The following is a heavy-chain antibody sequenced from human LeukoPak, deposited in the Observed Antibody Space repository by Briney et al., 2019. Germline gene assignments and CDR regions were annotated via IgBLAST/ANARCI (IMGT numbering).Heavy chain of an antibody. D-gene: IGHD3-10*01. Sequence: PGGSLRLSCAASGFTFSSFGMSWVRQAPGKGLEWVSAISGSGDNTYYADSVKGRFTISRDNSKNTLYLQMNSLRAEDTAVYYCARAGVPYDNWFDPWGQGTLVTVSS. V-gene: IGHV3-23*01. J-gene: IGHJ5*02. CDR2: ISGSGDNT. CDR3: ARAGVPYDNWFDP. CDR1: GFTFSSFG.